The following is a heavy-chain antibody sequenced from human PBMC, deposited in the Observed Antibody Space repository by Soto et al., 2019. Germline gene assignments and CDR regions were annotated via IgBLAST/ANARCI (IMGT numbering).Heavy chain of an antibody. CDR2: IDWDDDK. J-gene: IGHJ4*02. Sequence: GPTLVNPTQTLTLTCTFSGFSLSTSGMCVSWIRQPPGKALEWLALIDWDDDKYYSTSLKTRLTISKDTSKNQVVLTMTNMDPVDTATYYCERIRATTYYFDYWGQGARVSVSS. D-gene: IGHD1-26*01. CDR1: GFSLSTSGMC. V-gene: IGHV2-70*01. CDR3: ERIRATTYYFDY.